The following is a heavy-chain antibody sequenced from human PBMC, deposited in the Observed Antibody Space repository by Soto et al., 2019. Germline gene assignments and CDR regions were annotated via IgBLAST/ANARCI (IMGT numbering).Heavy chain of an antibody. CDR2: INWNSAVI. D-gene: IGHD5-18*01. CDR3: ARDPSVTAIGRADH. Sequence: ESGGGLVQPGRSLRLSCVVSGFTFDDYAMHWVRQAPGGGLEWVSGINWNSAVIGYADSVKGRFTISRDNAKNALYLRMTSLRSEDTALYYCARDPSVTAIGRADHWGQGTLVTVSS. J-gene: IGHJ4*02. V-gene: IGHV3-9*01. CDR1: GFTFDDYA.